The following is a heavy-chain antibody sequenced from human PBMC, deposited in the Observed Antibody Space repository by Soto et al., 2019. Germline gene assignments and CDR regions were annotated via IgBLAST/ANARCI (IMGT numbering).Heavy chain of an antibody. V-gene: IGHV3-23*01. Sequence: GGSLRLSCAASGFTFSSYWMHWVRQAPGKGLEWVSLVSVNAGTTYYTDSVKGRFTISRDNSRNTVYLQMNSLRADDTAVYYCAKDRLAGGFDYWGQGTLVTVSS. CDR1: GFTFSSYW. CDR3: AKDRLAGGFDY. CDR2: VSVNAGTT. J-gene: IGHJ4*02. D-gene: IGHD3-16*01.